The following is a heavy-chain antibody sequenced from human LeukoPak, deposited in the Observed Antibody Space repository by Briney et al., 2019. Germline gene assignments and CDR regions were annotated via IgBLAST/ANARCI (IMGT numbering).Heavy chain of an antibody. CDR2: ISGSGGST. CDR1: GFTFSTYA. J-gene: IGHJ6*02. Sequence: QSGGSLRLSCAASGFTFSTYAMSWVRQAPGKGLEWVSAISGSGGSTYYADSVKGRFTISRDNSKNTLYLQMNSLRAEDTAVYYCARDQRTGDFWSGYYFYYYGMDVWGQGTTVTVSS. D-gene: IGHD3-3*01. V-gene: IGHV3-23*01. CDR3: ARDQRTGDFWSGYYFYYYGMDV.